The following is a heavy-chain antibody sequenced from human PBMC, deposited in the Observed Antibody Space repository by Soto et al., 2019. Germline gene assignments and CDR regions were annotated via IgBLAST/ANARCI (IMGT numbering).Heavy chain of an antibody. CDR2: INHSGST. V-gene: IGHV4-34*01. CDR3: ARDSSSWKTGFDY. CDR1: GGSFSGYY. D-gene: IGHD6-13*01. Sequence: SETLSLTCAVYGGSFSGYYWSWIRQPPGKGLEWIGEINHSGSTNYNPSLKSRVTISVDTSKNQFSLKLSSVTAADTAVYYCARDSSSWKTGFDYWGQGTLVTVSS. J-gene: IGHJ4*02.